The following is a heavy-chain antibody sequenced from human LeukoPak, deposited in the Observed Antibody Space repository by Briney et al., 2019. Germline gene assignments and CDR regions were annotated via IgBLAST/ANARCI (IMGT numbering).Heavy chain of an antibody. V-gene: IGHV4-59*01. CDR2: LYYSRSP. Sequence: SETLSLTCTVSGGSISSFYWSWIRQPPGKGLEWIGYLYYSRSPNYNPSLKSRVTISVDTSKNQFSLKLSSVTAADTAFYYCARDRADYPVVLRFLERGELAFDPWGQGTLVTVSS. J-gene: IGHJ5*02. D-gene: IGHD3-3*01. CDR1: GGSISSFY. CDR3: ARDRADYPVVLRFLERGELAFDP.